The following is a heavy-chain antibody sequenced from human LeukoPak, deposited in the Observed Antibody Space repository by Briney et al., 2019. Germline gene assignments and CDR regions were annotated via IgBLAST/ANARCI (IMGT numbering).Heavy chain of an antibody. Sequence: SETLSLTCTVSGGSISSYYWSWIRHPPGKGLEWIGYIYYSGSTNYNPSLKSRVTISVDTSKNQFSLKLSSVTAADTAVYYCARRYYDSSGYHYPLDYWGQGTLVTVSS. CDR2: IYYSGST. D-gene: IGHD3-22*01. J-gene: IGHJ4*02. V-gene: IGHV4-59*08. CDR3: ARRYYDSSGYHYPLDY. CDR1: GGSISSYY.